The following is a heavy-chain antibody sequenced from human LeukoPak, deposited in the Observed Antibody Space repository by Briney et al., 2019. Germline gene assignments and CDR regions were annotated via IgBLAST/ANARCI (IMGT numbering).Heavy chain of an antibody. CDR2: IKSKVDGGTA. D-gene: IGHD6-19*01. J-gene: IGHJ4*02. V-gene: IGHV3-15*01. CDR1: GFTFSGYG. CDR3: TRDREVAGPDS. Sequence: PGRSLRLSCAASGFTFSGYGMHWVRQVPGRGLEWVGRIKSKVDGGTADYAAAVEGRFTISRDDSENTLSLQMSSLKTDDTAVYYCTRDREVAGPDSWGQGTLVTVSS.